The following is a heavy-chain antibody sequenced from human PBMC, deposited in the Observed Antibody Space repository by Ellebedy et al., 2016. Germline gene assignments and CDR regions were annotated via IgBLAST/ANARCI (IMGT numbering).Heavy chain of an antibody. CDR3: AKDHHRNSGGYFFDY. J-gene: IGHJ4*02. CDR1: GFTFNSYA. D-gene: IGHD2-15*01. V-gene: IGHV3-23*01. Sequence: GGSLRLXCVASGFTFNSYAMTWVRQAPGKGLEWVSGISSTGGSTYYPDSVKGRFTISRDNSQNTLYLQVNSLRAEDTAVYYCAKDHHRNSGGYFFDYWGQGTLITVSS. CDR2: ISSTGGST.